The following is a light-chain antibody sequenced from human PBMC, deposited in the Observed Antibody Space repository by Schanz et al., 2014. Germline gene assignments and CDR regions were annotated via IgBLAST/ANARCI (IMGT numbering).Light chain of an antibody. V-gene: IGKV3D-20*02. J-gene: IGKJ4*01. Sequence: EIVLTQSPGTLSLSPGERATLSCRASQSVSSGNLAWYQQKPGQAPRLLIYGASNRATGIPARFSGSGSGTDFTLTISSLEPEDFAVYYCQQRDKWPLTFGGGTKVEIK. CDR2: GAS. CDR1: QSVSSGN. CDR3: QQRDKWPLT.